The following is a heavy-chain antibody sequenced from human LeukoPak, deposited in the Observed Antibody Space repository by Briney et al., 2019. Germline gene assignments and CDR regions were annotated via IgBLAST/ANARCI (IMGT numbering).Heavy chain of an antibody. Sequence: GESLQISCQGSGYSFPTYWIAWVRPLPGKGLEWMGIIYPDESNIRYSPSFQGQVTISADKSISTAYLQWSSLRASDTAMYYCARPPSRGYSSSFEYWGQGTLVTVSS. D-gene: IGHD2-2*03. V-gene: IGHV5-51*01. CDR1: GYSFPTYW. CDR2: IYPDESNI. CDR3: ARPPSRGYSSSFEY. J-gene: IGHJ4*02.